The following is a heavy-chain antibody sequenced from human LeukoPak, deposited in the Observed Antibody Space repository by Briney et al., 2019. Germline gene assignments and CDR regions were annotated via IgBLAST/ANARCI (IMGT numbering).Heavy chain of an antibody. CDR1: GFTFSSYG. V-gene: IGHV3-33*06. J-gene: IGHJ4*02. CDR3: AKIYDSSGHFDY. CDR2: IWYDGSNK. Sequence: PGGSLRLSCAASGFTFSSYGMHWVRQAPGKGLEWVAVIWYDGSNKYYADSVKGRFTISRDNSKNTLYLQMNSLRAEDTAVYYCAKIYDSSGHFDYWGQGTLVTVFS. D-gene: IGHD3-22*01.